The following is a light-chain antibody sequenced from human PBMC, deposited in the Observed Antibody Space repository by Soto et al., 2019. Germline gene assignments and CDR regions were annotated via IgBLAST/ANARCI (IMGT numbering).Light chain of an antibody. CDR3: EQYYSYSPVT. J-gene: IGKJ1*01. Sequence: DIQMTQSPSTLSASVGDRVTITCRASQSISSWLAWYQQQPGKAPKPLIYDASSLESGVPSRFSGSGSGSESPLTVSSLQPDDFATYYCEQYYSYSPVTFGEGTKVEIK. CDR1: QSISSW. V-gene: IGKV1-5*01. CDR2: DAS.